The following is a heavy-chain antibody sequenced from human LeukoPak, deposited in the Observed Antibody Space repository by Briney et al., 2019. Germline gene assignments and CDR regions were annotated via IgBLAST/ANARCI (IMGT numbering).Heavy chain of an antibody. D-gene: IGHD2-21*01. CDR3: VRDLFPDAFDI. V-gene: IGHV3-74*01. CDR1: GFTPSHFW. J-gene: IGHJ3*02. CDR2: IDGPGRGT. Sequence: GGSLRLSCEVSGFTPSHFWMHWVRQAPGRGLEWVARIDGPGRGTVYADSVKDRFTFSRDNAKNTLSLQMNSLRNDDTAMSYCVRDLFPDAFDIWGQGTRVTVSS.